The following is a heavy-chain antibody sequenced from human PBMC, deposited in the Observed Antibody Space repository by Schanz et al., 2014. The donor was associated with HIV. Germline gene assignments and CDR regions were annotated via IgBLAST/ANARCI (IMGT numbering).Heavy chain of an antibody. CDR3: ARDSPVAAGTLDY. CDR2: IIPLFGTS. J-gene: IGHJ4*02. D-gene: IGHD6-13*01. CDR1: GGTFINYA. Sequence: QVQLVQSGAEVKKPGSSVKVFCRASGGTFINYAFSWVRQAPGQGLEWMGEIIPLFGTSNYAQKFQGRATITADESTSTAYMELSSLRSEDTAVYYCARDSPVAAGTLDYWGQGTLVTVSS. V-gene: IGHV1-69*01.